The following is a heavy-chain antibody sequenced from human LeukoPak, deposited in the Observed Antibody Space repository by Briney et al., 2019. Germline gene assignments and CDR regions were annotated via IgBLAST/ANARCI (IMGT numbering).Heavy chain of an antibody. D-gene: IGHD6-19*01. J-gene: IGHJ4*02. V-gene: IGHV3-7*03. Sequence: GGSLRLSCAASPGITFSDYWMNWVRQAPGKGLEWVAIIRQDERETLYLDSVRGRFTISRDNAKSSVYLEINSLRAEDTAVYYCVGGIGWQPDYWGQGTLVTVSS. CDR1: PGITFSDYW. CDR3: VGGIGWQPDY. CDR2: IRQDERET.